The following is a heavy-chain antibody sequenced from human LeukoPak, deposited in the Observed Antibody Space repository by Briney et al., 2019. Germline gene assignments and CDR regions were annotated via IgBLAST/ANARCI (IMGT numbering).Heavy chain of an antibody. CDR1: RFTFSSYS. Sequence: GQSLRLARAAYRFTFSSYSMTWVSQPPGKGLDWVATIPASGGSTIHAESVKGRFTITRDNSKSTLYLLVDSLRAEDTAMYYCAKDVSPLAWYLDSWGQGVPVTVSS. V-gene: IGHV3-23*01. CDR2: IPASGGST. J-gene: IGHJ4*02. CDR3: AKDVSPLAWYLDS. D-gene: IGHD3-3*02.